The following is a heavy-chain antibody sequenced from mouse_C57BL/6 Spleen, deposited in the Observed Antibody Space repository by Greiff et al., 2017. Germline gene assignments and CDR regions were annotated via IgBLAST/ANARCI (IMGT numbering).Heavy chain of an antibody. Sequence: EVQRVESGGGLVKPGGSLKLSCAASGFTFSDYGMHWVRQAPEKGLEWVAYISSGSSTIYYADTVKGRFTISRDNAKNTLFLQMTSLRSEDTAMYYCARDIVLRYYAMDYWGQGTSVTVSS. CDR2: ISSGSSTI. CDR1: GFTFSDYG. CDR3: ARDIVLRYYAMDY. V-gene: IGHV5-17*01. J-gene: IGHJ4*01. D-gene: IGHD1-1*01.